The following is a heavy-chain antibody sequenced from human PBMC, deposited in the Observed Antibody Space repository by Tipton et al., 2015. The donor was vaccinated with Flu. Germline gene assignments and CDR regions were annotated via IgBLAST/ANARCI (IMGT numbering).Heavy chain of an antibody. CDR2: IHYSGNT. Sequence: TLSLTCSVSGGSISYSYWSWIRQPPGRGLEWIGYIHYSGNTNYNRSLKSRVTMSVDTSKNQFSLKLSSVTAADTAVYYCAREVSAGAGYSSGWYPNWFDPWGQGTLVTVSS. CDR3: AREVSAGAGYSSGWYPNWFDP. CDR1: GGSISYSY. D-gene: IGHD6-19*01. V-gene: IGHV4-59*01. J-gene: IGHJ5*02.